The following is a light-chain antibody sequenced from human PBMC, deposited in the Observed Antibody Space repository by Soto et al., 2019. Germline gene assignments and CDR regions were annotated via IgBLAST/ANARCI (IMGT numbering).Light chain of an antibody. V-gene: IGKV1-5*03. CDR3: QHYNSYSEA. CDR1: QTISSW. J-gene: IGKJ1*01. CDR2: KAS. Sequence: QLNKSPSTLSASVADTLTMTCRASQTISSWLAWYQQKPGKAPKLLIYKASTLKSGVPSRFSGSGSGTEFTLTISSLQPDDFATYYCQHYNSYSEAFGQGTKVDIK.